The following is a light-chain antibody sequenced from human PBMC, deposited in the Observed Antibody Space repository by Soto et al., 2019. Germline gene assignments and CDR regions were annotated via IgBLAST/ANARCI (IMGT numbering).Light chain of an antibody. CDR3: CSYAGSYTWV. CDR1: SGDVGAYNY. CDR2: DVN. Sequence: SVLTQPRSVSGSPGQSVTISCTGTSGDVGAYNYVSWYQQFPGKAPKLMIYDVNKRPSGVPDRFSGSKSGNTASLTISGLQADDETDYYCCSYAGSYTWVFGGGTKLTVL. J-gene: IGLJ2*01. V-gene: IGLV2-11*01.